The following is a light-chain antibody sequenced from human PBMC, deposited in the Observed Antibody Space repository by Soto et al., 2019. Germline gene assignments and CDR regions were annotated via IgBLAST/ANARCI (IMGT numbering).Light chain of an antibody. V-gene: IGKV3-20*01. CDR2: GAS. CDR3: QQYDNSPIT. J-gene: IGKJ5*01. CDR1: QSISSSF. Sequence: EIVLTQSPGILSLSPGERASLSCGASQSISSSFLAWYQQKPGQAPRLLIYGASSRATGIPDRFSGTGSETDFTLTISRLEPEDFAVYYCQQYDNSPITLGQGTRPEIK.